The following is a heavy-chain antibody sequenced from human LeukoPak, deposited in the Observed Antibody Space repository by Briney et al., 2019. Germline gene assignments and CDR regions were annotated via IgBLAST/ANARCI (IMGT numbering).Heavy chain of an antibody. CDR1: GFTFDDFA. CDR2: ISWNSGNI. V-gene: IGHV3-9*01. D-gene: IGHD1-26*01. Sequence: GGSLRLSCAASGFTFDDFAMHWVRQVPGKGLEWVSGISWNSGNIGYADSVKGRFTISRDNAKNSLYLQMSSLRAEDTALYYCAKGDSGSYGGSYFDYWGQGTLVTVSS. J-gene: IGHJ4*02. CDR3: AKGDSGSYGGSYFDY.